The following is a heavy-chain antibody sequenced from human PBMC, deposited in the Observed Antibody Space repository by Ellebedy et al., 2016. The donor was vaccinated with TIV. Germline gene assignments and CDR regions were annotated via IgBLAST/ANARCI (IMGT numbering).Heavy chain of an antibody. CDR1: GGSFSGF. Sequence: SETLSLTCAVYGGSFSGFWSWIRQPPGKGLEWIGEISHYGGTKYNPSLKSRVTITVDTSQNQFSLRLSSVTAADTAVYYCANHFARCFDPWGQGTLVTVSS. CDR3: ANHFARCFDP. D-gene: IGHD2/OR15-2a*01. V-gene: IGHV4-34*01. J-gene: IGHJ5*02. CDR2: ISHYGGT.